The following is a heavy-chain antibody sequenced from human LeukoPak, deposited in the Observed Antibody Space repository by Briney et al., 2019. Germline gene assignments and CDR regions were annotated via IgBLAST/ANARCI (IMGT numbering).Heavy chain of an antibody. CDR1: GYTFTSYE. D-gene: IGHD3-9*01. Sequence: ASVKVSCKASGYTFTSYEINWVRQATGQGLEWMGWMNPNSGNTGYAQKLQGRVTMTRNTSISTAYMALSSLRSEDTAVYYCARGVARYFDWFGDSSLVYFDYWGQGTLVTVSS. CDR3: ARGVARYFDWFGDSSLVYFDY. V-gene: IGHV1-8*01. J-gene: IGHJ4*02. CDR2: MNPNSGNT.